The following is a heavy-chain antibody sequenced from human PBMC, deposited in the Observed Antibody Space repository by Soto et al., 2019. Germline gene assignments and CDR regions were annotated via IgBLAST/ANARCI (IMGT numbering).Heavy chain of an antibody. J-gene: IGHJ4*02. CDR3: AIGVGAYYFDY. Sequence: QVQLVQSGAEVKKPGSSVKVSCKASGGTFSTYAITWVRQAPGQGLEWLGGIIPIFGTTAYARKFQGRVTITAAESTSTVFIELSSLTSEDTAVYYCAIGVGAYYFDYWGQGTLVTVSS. CDR2: IIPIFGTT. CDR1: GGTFSTYA. D-gene: IGHD1-26*01. V-gene: IGHV1-69*01.